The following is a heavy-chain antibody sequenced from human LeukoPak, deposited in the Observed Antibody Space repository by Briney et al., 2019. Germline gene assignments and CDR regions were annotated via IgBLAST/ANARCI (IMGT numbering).Heavy chain of an antibody. CDR2: ISGSGGST. J-gene: IGHJ6*02. D-gene: IGHD2-2*01. Sequence: GGSLRLSCAASGFTFSSYAMSWVRQAPGKGLEWVSAISGSGGSTYCADSVKGRFTISRDNSKNTLYLQMNSLRAEDTAVYYCAKWYCSSTSCDTPHYYYYYGMDVWGQGTTVTVSS. CDR3: AKWYCSSTSCDTPHYYYYYGMDV. CDR1: GFTFSSYA. V-gene: IGHV3-23*01.